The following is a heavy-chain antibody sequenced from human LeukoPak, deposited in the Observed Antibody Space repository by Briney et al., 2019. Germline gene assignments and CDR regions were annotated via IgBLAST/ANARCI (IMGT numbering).Heavy chain of an antibody. CDR3: ARDPSGSYTHFDY. CDR1: GYTFTSLY. J-gene: IGHJ4*02. D-gene: IGHD1-26*01. CDR2: INPSGGGT. Sequence: GASVKVSCKASGYTFTSLYMHWVRQAPGQGLEWMGVINPSGGGTSYVQEFQGRVTMTRDTSTSTVYMELSSLRFEDTAVYYCARDPSGSYTHFDYWGQGTLVTVSS. V-gene: IGHV1-46*01.